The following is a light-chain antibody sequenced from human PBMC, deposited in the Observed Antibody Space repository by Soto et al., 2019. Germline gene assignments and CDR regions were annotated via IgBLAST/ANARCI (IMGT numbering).Light chain of an antibody. CDR2: AAS. Sequence: EIVLTQSPGTLSLSPGERATLSCRASQRVSRSYLGWYQQKPGQAPRLLIYAASSRAAGIPDRFSGSGSGTDFTLIISRLEPEDFAVYYCQQYDNSPPTFGPGTKVDIK. J-gene: IGKJ3*01. V-gene: IGKV3-20*01. CDR3: QQYDNSPPT. CDR1: QRVSRSY.